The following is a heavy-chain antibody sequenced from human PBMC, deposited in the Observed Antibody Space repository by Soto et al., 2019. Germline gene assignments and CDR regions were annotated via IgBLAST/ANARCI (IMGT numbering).Heavy chain of an antibody. D-gene: IGHD1-7*01. Sequence: VQLMQSGAEVKTPGSSVKVSCKASGDTFSSYSIAWVRQAPGQGLEWMGGIIPVFRSINYSQKFQGRVTITADESTTTAYMELTSLRPQDTAVYFCARDDGWNYRYYDMEVWGQGTTVTVS. CDR1: GDTFSSYS. J-gene: IGHJ6*02. CDR3: ARDDGWNYRYYDMEV. CDR2: IIPVFRSI. V-gene: IGHV1-69*12.